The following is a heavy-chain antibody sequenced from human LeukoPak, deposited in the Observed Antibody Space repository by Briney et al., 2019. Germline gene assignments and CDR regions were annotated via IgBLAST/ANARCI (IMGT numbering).Heavy chain of an antibody. D-gene: IGHD3-9*01. J-gene: IGHJ4*02. V-gene: IGHV4-39*07. CDR2: IFYSGTT. Sequence: PSETLSLTCTISGDSISSSSYYWGWIRQPPGKRLEWIGTIFYSGTTYYNPSLKSRVTISVDTSKNQFSLKLSSVTAADTAVYYCARGRGSFAILTGYGRYFDYWGQGTLVTVSS. CDR1: GDSISSSSYY. CDR3: ARGRGSFAILTGYGRYFDY.